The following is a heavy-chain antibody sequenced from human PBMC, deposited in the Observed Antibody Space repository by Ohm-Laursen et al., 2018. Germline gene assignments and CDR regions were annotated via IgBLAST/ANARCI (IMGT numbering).Heavy chain of an antibody. V-gene: IGHV3-23*01. CDR2: IGVSGGRI. Sequence: SLRLSCAASGFTFSSYWMHWVRQAPGKGLEWVSAIGVSGGRIYYADSVTGRFTISRDNSKNTLYLQMSSLRAEDTAVYYCAKGMYYCSSTSCYYEFAGYFDYWGQGTLVTVSS. D-gene: IGHD2-2*01. CDR1: GFTFSSYW. J-gene: IGHJ4*02. CDR3: AKGMYYCSSTSCYYEFAGYFDY.